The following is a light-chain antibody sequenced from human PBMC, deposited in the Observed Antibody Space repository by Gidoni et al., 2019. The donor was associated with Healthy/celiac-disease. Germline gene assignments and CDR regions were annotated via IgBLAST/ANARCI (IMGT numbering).Light chain of an antibody. CDR1: PSPLHSNGYNY. CDR3: MQALQTPLT. Sequence: DIVMTQSPLSLPVTPGEPASISCRSSPSPLHSNGYNYLDWYLQKPGQSPQLLIYLGSNRASGVPDRFSGSGSGTDFTLKISRVEAEDVGVYYCMQALQTPLTFGGGTKVEIK. V-gene: IGKV2-28*01. J-gene: IGKJ4*01. CDR2: LGS.